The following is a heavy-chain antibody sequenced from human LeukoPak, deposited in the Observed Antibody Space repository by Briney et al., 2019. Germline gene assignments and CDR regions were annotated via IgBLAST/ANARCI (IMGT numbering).Heavy chain of an antibody. CDR1: GGSIRSFY. J-gene: IGHJ6*02. D-gene: IGHD1-26*01. CDR3: AREVGYYYGMDV. Sequence: SETLSLTCSVSGGSIRSFYWSWIRQSAGKGLEWIGRIYTTGTTNYNPSLKSRVTMSTDTSKNQVSLKVNSVTAADTAVYCCAREVGYYYGMDVWGQGTTVTVSS. V-gene: IGHV4-4*07. CDR2: IYTTGTT.